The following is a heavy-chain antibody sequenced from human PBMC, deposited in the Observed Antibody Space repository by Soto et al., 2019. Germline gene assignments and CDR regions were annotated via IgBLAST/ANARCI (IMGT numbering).Heavy chain of an antibody. CDR1: GYNFANYW. V-gene: IGHV5-51*01. J-gene: IGHJ5*02. CDR3: ARGTVENWFGP. CDR2: IFPGDSDT. Sequence: GESLNISCKGSGYNFANYWIVWVRQMPGKGLEWMGMIFPGDSDTKNSPSLQGQITMSVDKSDSSAYLQWSSLRASDTAVYFCARGTVENWFGPWGQGTPVTVSS. D-gene: IGHD2-21*02.